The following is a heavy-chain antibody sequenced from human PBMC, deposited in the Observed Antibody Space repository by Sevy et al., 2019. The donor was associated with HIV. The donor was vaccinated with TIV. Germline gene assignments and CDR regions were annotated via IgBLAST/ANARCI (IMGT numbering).Heavy chain of an antibody. CDR1: GGSVSSGSYY. D-gene: IGHD1-26*01. CDR2: IYYSGST. V-gene: IGHV4-61*01. Sequence: SETLSLTCTVSGGSVSSGSYYWSWIRQPPGKGLEWIGYIYYSGSTNYNPSLKSRVTISVDTSKNQFSLKLSSVTAAVTAVYYCARESSSGVFDYWGQGTLVTVSS. CDR3: ARESSSGVFDY. J-gene: IGHJ4*02.